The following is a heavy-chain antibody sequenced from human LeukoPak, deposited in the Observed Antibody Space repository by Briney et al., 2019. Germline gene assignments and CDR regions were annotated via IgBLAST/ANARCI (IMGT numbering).Heavy chain of an antibody. CDR1: GFTFSSYA. Sequence: RSGGSLRLSCAASGFTFSSYAMSWVRQAPGKGLEWVSAISGSGGSTYYADSVKGRFTISRDNSKNTLYLQMNSLRAEDTAVYYCAKQSYGDYFFDYWGQGTLVTVSS. CDR2: ISGSGGST. D-gene: IGHD4-17*01. J-gene: IGHJ4*02. V-gene: IGHV3-23*01. CDR3: AKQSYGDYFFDY.